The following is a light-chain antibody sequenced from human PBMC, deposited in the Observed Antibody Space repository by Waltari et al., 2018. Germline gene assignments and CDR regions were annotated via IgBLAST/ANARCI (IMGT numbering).Light chain of an antibody. CDR3: QQRSNWPT. Sequence: ELVLTLSPATPSLSPGERATLSCRASQSVSSYLAWYQQKPGQAPRLRIYDASNRATGIPARFSGSGSGTDFTLTISSLEPEDFAVYYCQQRSNWPTFGQGTKLEIK. CDR1: QSVSSY. CDR2: DAS. J-gene: IGKJ2*01. V-gene: IGKV3-11*01.